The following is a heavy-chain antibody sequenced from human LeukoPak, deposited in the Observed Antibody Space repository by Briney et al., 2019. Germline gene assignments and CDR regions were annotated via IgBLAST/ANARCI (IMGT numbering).Heavy chain of an antibody. Sequence: GGSLRLSCAASGFTVSSNYLSWVRQAPGKGLEWVGRIKSKSDGGTTDDAAPVKGRFTISRDDSRNTLYLQMNSLKTEDTAVYYCTTDSGLKFDYWGQGTLVTVSS. V-gene: IGHV3-15*01. J-gene: IGHJ4*02. CDR2: IKSKSDGGTT. CDR3: TTDSGLKFDY. D-gene: IGHD2-15*01. CDR1: GFTVSSNY.